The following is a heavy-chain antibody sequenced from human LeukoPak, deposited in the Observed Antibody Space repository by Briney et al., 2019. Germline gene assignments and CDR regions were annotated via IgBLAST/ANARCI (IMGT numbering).Heavy chain of an antibody. Sequence: GGSLRLSCAASGFTFSSYTMNWVRQAPGKGLEWVSYISGSSTMIYYADSVKGRFTISRDNAKNSLYLQMNSLRAEDTAVYYCARDMAVVVTPCDAFDIWGQGTMVAVSS. CDR1: GFTFSSYT. V-gene: IGHV3-48*04. CDR2: ISGSSTMI. J-gene: IGHJ3*02. D-gene: IGHD2-21*02. CDR3: ARDMAVVVTPCDAFDI.